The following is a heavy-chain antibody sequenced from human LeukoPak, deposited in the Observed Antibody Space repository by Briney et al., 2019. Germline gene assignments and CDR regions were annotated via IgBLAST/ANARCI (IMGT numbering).Heavy chain of an antibody. D-gene: IGHD4-17*01. CDR1: GFTFSSYG. CDR3: AKDATEYGDSHFDC. CDR2: IWNDGSHE. V-gene: IGHV3-33*06. Sequence: PGRSLRLSRAASGFTFSSYGMHWVRQAPGKGLEWVAVIWNDGSHEYYADSEKGRFTISRDNSRNTVYLQMSDLRGEDTAVYYCAKDATEYGDSHFDCWGQGSLVTVSS. J-gene: IGHJ4*02.